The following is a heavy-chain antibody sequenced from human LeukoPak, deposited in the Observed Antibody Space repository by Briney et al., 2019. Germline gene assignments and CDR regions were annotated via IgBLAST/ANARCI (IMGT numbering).Heavy chain of an antibody. V-gene: IGHV4-38-2*02. CDR3: ARAPIILWFGELLYPNWFDP. CDR2: IYHSGST. CDR1: GYSISSGYY. Sequence: PSETLSLTCTVSGYSISSGYYWDWIRQPPGEGLEWIGSIYHSGSTNYNPSLKSRVTISVDTSKNQFSLKLSSVTAADTAVYYCARAPIILWFGELLYPNWFDPWGQGTLVTVSS. J-gene: IGHJ5*02. D-gene: IGHD3-10*01.